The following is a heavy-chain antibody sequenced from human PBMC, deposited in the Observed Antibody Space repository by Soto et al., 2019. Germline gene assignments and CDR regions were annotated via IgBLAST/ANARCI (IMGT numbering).Heavy chain of an antibody. CDR1: GYTFSDYW. CDR2: IYPGDSNI. J-gene: IGHJ5*02. D-gene: IGHD2-15*01. Sequence: LKISCKASGYTFSDYWLGWVRLLPGKGLELMGIIYPGDSNIRYSPSFQGQVTISADKSISTAYLQWSSLKASDTGIYYCARLYVVGSPWGFTPWGQGTRVTVSS. CDR3: ARLYVVGSPWGFTP. V-gene: IGHV5-51*01.